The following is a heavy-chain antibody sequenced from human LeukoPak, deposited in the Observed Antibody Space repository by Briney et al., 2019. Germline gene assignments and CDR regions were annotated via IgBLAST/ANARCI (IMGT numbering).Heavy chain of an antibody. V-gene: IGHV3-21*01. D-gene: IGHD3-22*01. Sequence: GGSLRLSCAASGFTFSSYSMNWVRQAPGKGLEWVSSISSSSSYIYYADSVKGRFTISRDNAKNSLYLQMNGLRAEDTAVYYCAREASPDYYDSSGYVDYWGQGTLVTVSS. J-gene: IGHJ4*02. CDR2: ISSSSSYI. CDR1: GFTFSSYS. CDR3: AREASPDYYDSSGYVDY.